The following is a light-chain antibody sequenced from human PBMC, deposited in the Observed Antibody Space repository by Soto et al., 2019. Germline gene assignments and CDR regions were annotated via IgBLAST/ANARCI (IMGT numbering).Light chain of an antibody. Sequence: EIVMTQSPATLSVSPGERATLSCRASQSVSSNLAWYQQKPGQAPRLLIYGASTRATGIPARFSGSGSGTEFTLTIRRLQSEYFAVYYCQQYNNWWTFGQGTKVEIK. CDR3: QQYNNWWT. CDR2: GAS. V-gene: IGKV3-15*01. J-gene: IGKJ1*01. CDR1: QSVSSN.